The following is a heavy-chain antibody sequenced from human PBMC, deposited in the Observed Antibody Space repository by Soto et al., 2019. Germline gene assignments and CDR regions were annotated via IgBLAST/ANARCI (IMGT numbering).Heavy chain of an antibody. V-gene: IGHV6-1*01. J-gene: IGHJ4*02. CDR3: ASHVVLVPGSSPSDY. CDR1: GDSVSSNNGA. Sequence: SQTLSLTCAISGDSVSSNNGAWNWIRQSPSRGLEWLGRTYYRSKWYNDYAGSVKSRISITPDTSKNTLYLQMNSLRAEDTALYYCASHVVLVPGSSPSDYWGQGTLVTVSS. D-gene: IGHD2-2*01. CDR2: TYYRSKWYN.